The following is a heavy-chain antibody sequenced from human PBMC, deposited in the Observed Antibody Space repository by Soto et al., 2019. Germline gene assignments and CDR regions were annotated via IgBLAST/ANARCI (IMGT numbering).Heavy chain of an antibody. CDR3: TTEVDIVVVPSAAWFGP. Sequence: LRLSCAASGFTFSSYSMNWVRQAPGKGLEWVSSISSSSSYIYYADSVKGRFTISRDNAKNSLYLQMNSLRAEDTAVYYCTTEVDIVVVPSAAWFGPWGQGTLVTVSS. D-gene: IGHD2-2*01. J-gene: IGHJ5*02. V-gene: IGHV3-21*03. CDR1: GFTFSSYS. CDR2: ISSSSSYI.